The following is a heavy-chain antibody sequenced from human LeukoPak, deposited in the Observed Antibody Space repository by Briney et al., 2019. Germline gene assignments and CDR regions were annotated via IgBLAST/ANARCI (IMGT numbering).Heavy chain of an antibody. CDR2: IKSKTDGGTT. Sequence: GGSLRLSCAASGFTFSNAWMSWVRQAPGQGLEWVGRIKSKTDGGTTDYAAPVKGRFTISRDDSKNTLYLQMNSLKTEDTAVYYAVATIRHGGSDYFDYWGQGTLVTVSS. J-gene: IGHJ4*02. CDR3: VATIRHGGSDYFDY. V-gene: IGHV3-15*01. D-gene: IGHD5-12*01. CDR1: GFTFSNAW.